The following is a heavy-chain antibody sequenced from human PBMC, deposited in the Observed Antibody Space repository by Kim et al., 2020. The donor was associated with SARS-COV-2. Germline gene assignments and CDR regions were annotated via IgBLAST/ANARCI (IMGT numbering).Heavy chain of an antibody. CDR1: GFTFSSYA. CDR3: ARDVNVRSYCGGDCSPGAY. CDR2: ISYDGSNK. D-gene: IGHD2-21*01. V-gene: IGHV3-30-3*01. Sequence: GGSLRLSCAASGFTFSSYAMHWVRQAPGKGLEWVAVISYDGSNKYYADSVKGRFTISRDNSKNTLYLQMNSLRAEDTAVYYCARDVNVRSYCGGDCSPGAYWGQGTLVTVSS. J-gene: IGHJ4*02.